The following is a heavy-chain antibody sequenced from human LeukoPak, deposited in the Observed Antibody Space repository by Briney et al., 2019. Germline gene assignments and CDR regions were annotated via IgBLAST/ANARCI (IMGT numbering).Heavy chain of an antibody. D-gene: IGHD7-27*01. Sequence: GGSLRLSCAASGFTFSDYYMSWIRQALGKGLEWVSYISSSGSTIYYADSVKGRFTISRDNAKNSLYLQMNSLRAEDTAVYYCARVSVTNWGDFDYWGQGTLVTVSS. J-gene: IGHJ4*02. V-gene: IGHV3-11*01. CDR3: ARVSVTNWGDFDY. CDR1: GFTFSDYY. CDR2: ISSSGSTI.